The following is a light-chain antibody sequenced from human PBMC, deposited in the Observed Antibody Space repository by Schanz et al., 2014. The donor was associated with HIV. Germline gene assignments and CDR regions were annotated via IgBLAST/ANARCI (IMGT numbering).Light chain of an antibody. Sequence: QSVLTQPPSASGPPGQRVTISCSGSSSNIGSNYVYWYQQLPGTAPKLLIYRNNQRPSGVPDRFSGSKSGTSASLAISGLRSEDEADYYCQSYDSSLSRVVFGGGTKLTVL. V-gene: IGLV1-47*01. CDR3: QSYDSSLSRVV. CDR1: SSNIGSNY. CDR2: RNN. J-gene: IGLJ2*01.